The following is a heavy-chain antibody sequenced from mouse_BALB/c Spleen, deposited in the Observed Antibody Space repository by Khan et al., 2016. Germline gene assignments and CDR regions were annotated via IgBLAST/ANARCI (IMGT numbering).Heavy chain of an antibody. Sequence: EVQLVESGGGLVQPKGSLKLSCAASGFTFNTYAMNWVRQAPGKGLEWVARIRSKSNNYATYYADSVKDRFTISRDDSKSMLYLQMNNLKTEDTAMYYCVGYDYDYWGQGTSVTVSS. J-gene: IGHJ4*01. V-gene: IGHV10-1*02. D-gene: IGHD2-4*01. CDR1: GFTFNTYA. CDR3: VGYDYDY. CDR2: IRSKSNNYAT.